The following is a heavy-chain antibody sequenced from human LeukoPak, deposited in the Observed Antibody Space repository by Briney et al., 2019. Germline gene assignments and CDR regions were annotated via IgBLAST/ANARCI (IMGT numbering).Heavy chain of an antibody. Sequence: SVKVSCTASGGTFSSYAISWVRQAPGQGLEWMGVISPIGGRANYAQTLQGRVTITADESTSTAYMELSNLRSEDTAVYYCARGAAYSSGGSDYWGQGTLVTVSS. D-gene: IGHD6-19*01. CDR3: ARGAAYSSGGSDY. V-gene: IGHV1-69*13. J-gene: IGHJ4*02. CDR2: ISPIGGRA. CDR1: GGTFSSYA.